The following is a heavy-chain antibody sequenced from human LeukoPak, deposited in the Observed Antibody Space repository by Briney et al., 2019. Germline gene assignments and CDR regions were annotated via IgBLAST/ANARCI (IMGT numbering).Heavy chain of an antibody. CDR2: INPSGGST. CDR3: ARDGVYYDSSGYIDY. Sequence: ASVKVSCKASGYTFTSYYMHWVRQAPGQGLEWRGIINPSGGSTSYAQKFQGRVTMTRDMSTSTVYMELSSLRSEDTAVYYCARDGVYYDSSGYIDYWGQGTLVTVSS. D-gene: IGHD3-22*01. J-gene: IGHJ4*02. V-gene: IGHV1-46*01. CDR1: GYTFTSYY.